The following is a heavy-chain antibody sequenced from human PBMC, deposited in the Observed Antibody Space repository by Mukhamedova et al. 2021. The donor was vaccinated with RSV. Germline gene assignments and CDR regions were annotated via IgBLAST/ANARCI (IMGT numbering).Heavy chain of an antibody. D-gene: IGHD6-13*01. CDR2: ISVYNGNT. V-gene: IGHV1-18*01. Sequence: GWISVYNGNTDYTQKFQGRVTLTTDTSTSTAFMELRSLRFDDTAVYYCTRDTQGPAAAATFDYWGQGTLVTVSS. J-gene: IGHJ4*02. CDR3: TRDTQGPAAAATFDY.